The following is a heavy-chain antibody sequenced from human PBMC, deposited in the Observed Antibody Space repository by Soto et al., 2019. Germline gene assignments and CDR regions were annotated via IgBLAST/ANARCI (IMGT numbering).Heavy chain of an antibody. Sequence: GGSLRLSCAASGFTFTSFAMNWVRQAPGKGLEWVAVVWRDGSSRFYADSVKGRFTISRDNSKSTVYLQMNSLRAEDTAVYYCAKDFRSDGAYDLDYWGQGTLVTVSS. J-gene: IGHJ4*02. D-gene: IGHD5-12*01. CDR3: AKDFRSDGAYDLDY. CDR1: GFTFTSFA. V-gene: IGHV3-33*06. CDR2: VWRDGSSR.